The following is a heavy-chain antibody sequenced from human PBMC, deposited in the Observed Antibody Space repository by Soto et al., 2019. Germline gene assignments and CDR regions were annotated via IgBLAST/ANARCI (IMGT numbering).Heavy chain of an antibody. V-gene: IGHV1-69*13. CDR1: GGTFSSYA. D-gene: IGHD2-15*01. CDR3: AVTRRVVVVAASYYYGMDV. CDR2: IIPIFGTA. Sequence: SVKVSCKASGGTFSSYAISWVRQAPGQGLEWMGGIIPIFGTANYAQKFQGRVTITADESTSTAYMELSSLRSEDTAVYYCAVTRRVVVVAASYYYGMDVWGQGTTVTVSS. J-gene: IGHJ6*02.